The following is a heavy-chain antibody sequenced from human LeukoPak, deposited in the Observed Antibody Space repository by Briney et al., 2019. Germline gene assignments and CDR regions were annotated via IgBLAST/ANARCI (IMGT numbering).Heavy chain of an antibody. CDR3: AREPGSGIVGATPDY. V-gene: IGHV4-4*02. Sequence: SETLSLTCAVSGGSISSSNWWSWVRQPPGKGLEWIGEIYHSGSTNYNPSLKSRVSISIDKSKNQFSLKLSSVTAADTAVYYCAREPGSGIVGATPDYWGQGTLVTVSS. CDR1: GGSISSSNW. CDR2: IYHSGST. J-gene: IGHJ4*02. D-gene: IGHD1-26*01.